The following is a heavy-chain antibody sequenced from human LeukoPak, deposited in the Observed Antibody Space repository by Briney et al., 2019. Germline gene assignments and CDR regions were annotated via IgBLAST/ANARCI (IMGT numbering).Heavy chain of an antibody. D-gene: IGHD2-15*01. CDR2: ISGSGGST. Sequence: GGSLRLSCAASGFTFSSYAVSWVRQAPGKGLEWVSAISGSGGSTYYADSVKGRFTISRDNSKNTLYLQMNSLRAEDTAVYYCAKDPGCSGGSCYLYYYYGMDVWGQGTTVTVSS. V-gene: IGHV3-23*01. J-gene: IGHJ6*02. CDR3: AKDPGCSGGSCYLYYYYGMDV. CDR1: GFTFSSYA.